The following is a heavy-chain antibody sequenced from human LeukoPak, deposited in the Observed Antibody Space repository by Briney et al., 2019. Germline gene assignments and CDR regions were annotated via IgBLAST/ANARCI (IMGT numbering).Heavy chain of an antibody. CDR2: ISSSSSTI. CDR3: ARVPRWSFDY. CDR1: GFTFSSYS. D-gene: IGHD2-15*01. V-gene: IGHV3-48*02. J-gene: IGHJ4*02. Sequence: GGSLRLSCAASGFTFSSYSMNWVRQAPGKGLEWVSYISSSSSTIYYADSVKGRFTISRDNAKNSLYLQMNSRRDEDTAVYYCARVPRWSFDYWGQGTLVTVSS.